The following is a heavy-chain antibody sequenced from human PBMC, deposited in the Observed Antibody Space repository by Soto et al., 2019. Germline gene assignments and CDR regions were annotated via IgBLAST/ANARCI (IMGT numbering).Heavy chain of an antibody. V-gene: IGHV4-34*01. J-gene: IGHJ6*02. CDR3: ARQQLLPFYYALDV. CDR2: INHSGNT. CDR1: GGSFSGYY. D-gene: IGHD1-26*01. Sequence: SETLSLTCSIYGGSFSGYYWSWIRQPPGKGLEWIGEINHSGNTNYNPSLKSRVTMSVDTSRNQFSLKMNSVTAADTAVYYCARQQLLPFYYALDVWGQGTTVTVSS.